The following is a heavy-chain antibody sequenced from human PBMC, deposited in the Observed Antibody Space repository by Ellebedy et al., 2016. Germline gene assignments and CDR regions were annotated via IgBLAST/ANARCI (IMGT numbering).Heavy chain of an antibody. CDR3: ARGLGDSSGYYFYYYYYYMDV. CDR1: GFTFSSYA. D-gene: IGHD3-22*01. CDR2: ISGSGGST. V-gene: IGHV3-23*01. J-gene: IGHJ6*03. Sequence: GESLKISXAASGFTFSSYAMSWVRQAPGKGLEWVSAISGSGGSTYYADSVKGRFTISRDNSKNTLYLQMNSLRAEDTAVYYYARGLGDSSGYYFYYYYYYMDVWGKGTTVTVSS.